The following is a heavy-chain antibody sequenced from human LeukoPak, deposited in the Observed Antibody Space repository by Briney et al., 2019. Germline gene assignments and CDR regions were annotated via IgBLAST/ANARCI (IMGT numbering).Heavy chain of an antibody. V-gene: IGHV4-59*01. CDR3: ARVEYYYDSSGYSWLYFQH. CDR2: TYYSGST. CDR1: GGSISSYY. J-gene: IGHJ1*01. D-gene: IGHD3-22*01. Sequence: SETLSLTCTVSGGSISSYYWSWIRQPPGKGLEWIGYTYYSGSTNYNPSLKSRVTISVDTSKNQFSLKLSSVTAADTAVYYCARVEYYYDSSGYSWLYFQHWGQGTLVTVSS.